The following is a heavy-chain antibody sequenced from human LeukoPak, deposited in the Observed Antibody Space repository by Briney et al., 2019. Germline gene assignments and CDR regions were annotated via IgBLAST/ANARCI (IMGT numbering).Heavy chain of an antibody. Sequence: TSETLSLTCTVSGGSISISSYNWAWIRQPPGKGLEWIAAIHYSGSTYYNPPLMSRVTISVDTSKNQFSLKLSSLTATDTAVYYCARLPTGYPNWFDTWGQGTLVTVSS. J-gene: IGHJ5*02. CDR3: ARLPTGYPNWFDT. D-gene: IGHD3-9*01. V-gene: IGHV4-39*01. CDR1: GGSISISSYN. CDR2: IHYSGST.